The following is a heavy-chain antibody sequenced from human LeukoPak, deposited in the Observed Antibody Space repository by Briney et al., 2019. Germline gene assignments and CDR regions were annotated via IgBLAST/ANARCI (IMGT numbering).Heavy chain of an antibody. CDR2: IKQDGSEK. CDR3: ARDNPPDY. Sequence: GGSLRISCVASGFTFSSSWMSRVRQAPGKGLEWVANIKQDGSEKSYVESVRGRFTISRDNAKNSLYLQLNSLRAEDTALYYCARDNPPDYWGQGTLVTVSS. V-gene: IGHV3-7*03. CDR1: GFTFSSSW. J-gene: IGHJ4*02.